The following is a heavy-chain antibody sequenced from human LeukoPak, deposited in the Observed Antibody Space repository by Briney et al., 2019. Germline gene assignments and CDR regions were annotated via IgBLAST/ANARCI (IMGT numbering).Heavy chain of an antibody. V-gene: IGHV1-8*01. CDR1: GYTFTSYD. J-gene: IGHJ6*03. CDR2: MNPNSGNT. CDR3: ARGSSGWFNYYYYMDV. Sequence: ASVKVSCKASGYTFTSYDINWVRQATGQGLEWVGWMNPNSGNTGYAQKFQGRVTMTRNTSISTAYMELSSLRSEDTAVYYCARGSSGWFNYYYYMDVWGKGTTVTVSS. D-gene: IGHD6-19*01.